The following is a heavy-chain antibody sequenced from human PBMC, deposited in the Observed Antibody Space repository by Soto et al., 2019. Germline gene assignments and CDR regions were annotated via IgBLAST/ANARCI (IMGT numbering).Heavy chain of an antibody. D-gene: IGHD1-26*01. V-gene: IGHV3-21*01. Sequence: GGSLRLSCAASGFTFTTYTMNWVRQAPGKGLEWVSSISGSVSYIYYADSVKGRFTVSRDNAKNSLYLQMNSLRAEGTAVYYCARESGSYAGIDYWGQGILVTVSS. J-gene: IGHJ4*02. CDR2: ISGSVSYI. CDR3: ARESGSYAGIDY. CDR1: GFTFTTYT.